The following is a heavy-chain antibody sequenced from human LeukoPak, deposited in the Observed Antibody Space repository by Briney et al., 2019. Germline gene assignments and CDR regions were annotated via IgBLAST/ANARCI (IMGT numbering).Heavy chain of an antibody. CDR1: GGSISSYY. CDR3: ARVPGYCSSTSCSNDAFDI. J-gene: IGHJ3*02. V-gene: IGHV4-59*01. D-gene: IGHD2-2*01. CDR2: IYYSGST. Sequence: SETLSLTCTVSGGSISSYYWSWIRQPPGKGLEWIGYIYYSGSTNYNPSLKSRVTISVDTSKNQFSLKLSSVTAADTAVYYCARVPGYCSSTSCSNDAFDIWGQGTVVTVSS.